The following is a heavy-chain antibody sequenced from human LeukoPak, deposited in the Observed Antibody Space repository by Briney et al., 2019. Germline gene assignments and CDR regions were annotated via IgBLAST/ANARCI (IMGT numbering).Heavy chain of an antibody. Sequence: GGSLRLSCAASGFTFSSYSMNWVRQAPGKGLEWVSSISSSSSYIYYADSVKGRFTISRDNAKNSLYLQMNSLRAEDTAVYYCAKADNLAVVWDFWSGYYSYYGMDVWGQGTTVTVSS. CDR2: ISSSSSYI. J-gene: IGHJ6*02. CDR1: GFTFSSYS. CDR3: AKADNLAVVWDFWSGYYSYYGMDV. D-gene: IGHD3-3*01. V-gene: IGHV3-21*01.